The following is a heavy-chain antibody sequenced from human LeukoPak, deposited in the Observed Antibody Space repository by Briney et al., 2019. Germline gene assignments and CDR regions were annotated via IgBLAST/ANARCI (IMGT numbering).Heavy chain of an antibody. J-gene: IGHJ5*02. D-gene: IGHD3-3*01. Sequence: GGSLRLSCAASGFTFSSYWMHWVRQAPGKGLVWVSRINSDGSSTSYADSVKGRFTISRDNAKNTLYLQMNSLRAEDTAVYYCARDNRITIFGVVTENWFDPWGQGTLATVSS. CDR2: INSDGSST. V-gene: IGHV3-74*01. CDR1: GFTFSSYW. CDR3: ARDNRITIFGVVTENWFDP.